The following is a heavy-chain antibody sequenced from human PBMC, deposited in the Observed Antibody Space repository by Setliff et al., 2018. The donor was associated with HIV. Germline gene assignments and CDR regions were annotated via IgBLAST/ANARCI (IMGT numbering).Heavy chain of an antibody. V-gene: IGHV1-18*01. CDR2: INPDSGGT. CDR1: GYTFTNFG. D-gene: IGHD3-10*01. CDR3: ARDRVAEGLLGDYYYMDV. Sequence: ASVKVSCKASGYTFTNFGISWVRQAPGQGLEWMGWINPDSGGTNYAQKFQGRVTMTTDASTSTAYMEVRSLRSDDTAVYYCARDRVAEGLLGDYYYMDVWGKGTTVTVSS. J-gene: IGHJ6*03.